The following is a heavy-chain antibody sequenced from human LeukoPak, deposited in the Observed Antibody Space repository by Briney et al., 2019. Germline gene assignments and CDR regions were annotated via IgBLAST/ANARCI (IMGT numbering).Heavy chain of an antibody. D-gene: IGHD2-21*02. Sequence: GASVKVSCKASGGTFSSYAISWVRQAPGQGLEWMGGIIPIFGTANYAQKFQGRVTITTDKSTSTAYMELSSLRSEDTAVYYCARAVIVVVTGGGAFDIWGQGTMVTVSS. CDR2: IIPIFGTA. CDR1: GGTFSSYA. J-gene: IGHJ3*02. CDR3: ARAVIVVVTGGGAFDI. V-gene: IGHV1-69*05.